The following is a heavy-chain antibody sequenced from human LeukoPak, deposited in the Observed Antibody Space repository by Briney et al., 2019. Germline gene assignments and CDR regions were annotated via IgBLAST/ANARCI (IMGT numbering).Heavy chain of an antibody. CDR2: IIPIFGTA. CDR1: GGTFSSYA. D-gene: IGHD3-22*01. J-gene: IGHJ4*02. V-gene: IGHV1-69*05. Sequence: ASVKVSCKASGGTFSSYAISWVRQAPGQGLEWMGGIIPIFGTANYAQKFQGRVTITTDAATSTAYMELSSLRSEDTAVYYCARVADYYDSSGLQFDYWGQGTLVTASS. CDR3: ARVADYYDSSGLQFDY.